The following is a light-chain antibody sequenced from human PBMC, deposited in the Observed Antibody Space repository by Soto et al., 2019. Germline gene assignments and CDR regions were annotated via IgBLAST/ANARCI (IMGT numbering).Light chain of an antibody. CDR1: QGISSA. CDR2: DAS. J-gene: IGKJ5*01. CDR3: QQFNSYPT. Sequence: AIQLTQSPSSLSASVGDRVTITCRASQGISSALAWYQQKPGKAPKLLIYDASSLESGVSSRFSGSGSGTAFTLTTSSLQPEDFATYYCQQFNSYPTFGQGTRLEIK. V-gene: IGKV1-13*02.